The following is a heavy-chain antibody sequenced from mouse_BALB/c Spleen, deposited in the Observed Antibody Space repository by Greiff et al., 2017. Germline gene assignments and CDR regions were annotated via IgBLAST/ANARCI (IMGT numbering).Heavy chain of an antibody. CDR1: GYTFTSYW. Sequence: QVQLQQPGAELVKPGASVKLSCKASGYTFTSYWMHWVKQRPGQGLEWIGEINPSNGRTNYNEKFKSKATLTVDKSSSTAYMQLSSLTSEDSAVYYWASYYGSSLFAYWGQGTLVTVSA. D-gene: IGHD1-1*01. J-gene: IGHJ3*01. CDR2: INPSNGRT. V-gene: IGHV1S81*02. CDR3: ASYYGSSLFAY.